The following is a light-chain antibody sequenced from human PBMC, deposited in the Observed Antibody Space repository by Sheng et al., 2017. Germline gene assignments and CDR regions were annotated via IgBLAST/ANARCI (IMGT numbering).Light chain of an antibody. V-gene: IGKV3-15*01. CDR3: QQRNNWPPFLT. Sequence: EIVMTQSPATLSVSPGERATLSCRASQSVSTNLAWYQQKPGQAPRLLFYGASTRATGFPARFSGSGSGTEFTLTISSLQSEDVAVYYCQQRNNWPPFLTFGGGTKVEIK. CDR2: GAS. CDR1: QSVSTN. J-gene: IGKJ4*01.